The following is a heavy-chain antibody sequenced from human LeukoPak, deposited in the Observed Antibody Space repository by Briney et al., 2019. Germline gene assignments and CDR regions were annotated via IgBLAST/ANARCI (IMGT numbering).Heavy chain of an antibody. D-gene: IGHD3-3*01. J-gene: IGHJ4*02. V-gene: IGHV3-21*01. CDR3: ARVSGNNFGVVIIPQYYFDY. CDR1: GFSFSSYT. CDR2: ISSSSTYM. Sequence: GGSLRLSCAASGFSFSSYTMNWVRQAPGKGLEWVSSISSSSTYMYYGDSVKGRFTISRDNAKNSLYLQMNSLRAEDTAVYYCARVSGNNFGVVIIPQYYFDYWGQGTLVTVSS.